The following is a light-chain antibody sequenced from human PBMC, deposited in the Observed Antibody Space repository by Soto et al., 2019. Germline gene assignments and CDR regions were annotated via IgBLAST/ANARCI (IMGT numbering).Light chain of an antibody. CDR3: SSYTSTSTWV. CDR2: EVS. J-gene: IGLJ3*02. CDR1: SSDVGGYNY. Sequence: QSVLTQPASVSGSAGQSITISCSGTSSDVGGYNYVSWYQQHPGKAPKIMIYEVSDRPLGVSNRFSGSKSGNTASLTISGLQAEDEAHYYCSSYTSTSTWVFGGGTKVTVL. V-gene: IGLV2-14*01.